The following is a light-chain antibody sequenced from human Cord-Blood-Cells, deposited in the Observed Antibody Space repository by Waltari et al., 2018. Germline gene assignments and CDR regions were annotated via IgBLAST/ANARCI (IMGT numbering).Light chain of an antibody. CDR1: QSVSSSY. V-gene: IGKV3-20*01. Sequence: EIVLTQSPCTLSLSPGERATLSCRASQSVSSSYLAWYQQKPGQAPRLLIYGAYSRATGIADRFSGSGSGTDFNLTISRLEPEDFAVYYCQQYGSSPPWTCGQGTKVEIK. J-gene: IGKJ1*01. CDR3: QQYGSSPPWT. CDR2: GAY.